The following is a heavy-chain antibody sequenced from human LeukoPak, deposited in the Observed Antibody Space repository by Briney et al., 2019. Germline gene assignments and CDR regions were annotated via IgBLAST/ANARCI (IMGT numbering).Heavy chain of an antibody. CDR1: GGSFSGYY. V-gene: IGHV4-34*01. CDR3: ARDCSGGSCYGAFDI. Sequence: SETLSLTCAVYGGSFSGYYWSWIRQPPGKGLEWIGYIYDSGSTYYNPSLKSRITISVDTSENRFSLKLSSVTATDTAVYHCARDCSGGSCYGAFDIWGQGTMVTVSS. J-gene: IGHJ3*02. D-gene: IGHD2-15*01. CDR2: IYDSGST.